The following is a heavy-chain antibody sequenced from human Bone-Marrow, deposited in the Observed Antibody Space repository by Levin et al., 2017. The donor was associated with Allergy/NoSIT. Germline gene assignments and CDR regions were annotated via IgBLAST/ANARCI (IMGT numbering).Heavy chain of an antibody. J-gene: IGHJ5*02. CDR1: GFTFQSYG. Sequence: GESLKISCTASGFTFQSYGMTWVRQAPGKALEWVASITSYSKYIEYADAVKGRFIISRDNAENSLFLQMNSLRVEDTAVYFCARGHGDYSSNWFGPWGQGTLVSVSS. V-gene: IGHV3-21*01. CDR3: ARGHGDYSSNWFGP. D-gene: IGHD4-17*01. CDR2: ITSYSKYI.